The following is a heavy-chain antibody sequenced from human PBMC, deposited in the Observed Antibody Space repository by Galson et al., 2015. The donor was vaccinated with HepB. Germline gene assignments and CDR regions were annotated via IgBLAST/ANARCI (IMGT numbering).Heavy chain of an antibody. CDR2: INPNSGGT. V-gene: IGHV1-2*04. J-gene: IGHJ4*02. CDR3: ARSPLRYFDWLSYFDY. CDR1: GYTFTGYY. D-gene: IGHD3-9*01. Sequence: SVKVSCKASGYTFTGYYMHWVRQAPGQGLEWMGWINPNSGGTNYAQKFQGWVTMTRDTSISTAYMELSRLRSDDTAVYYCARSPLRYFDWLSYFDYWGQGTLVTVSS.